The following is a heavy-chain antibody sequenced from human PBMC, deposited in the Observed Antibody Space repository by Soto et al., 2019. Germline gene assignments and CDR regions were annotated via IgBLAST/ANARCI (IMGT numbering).Heavy chain of an antibody. V-gene: IGHV2-5*02. D-gene: IGHD3-22*01. J-gene: IGHJ1*01. Sequence: QITLKESGPTLVKPTQTLTLTCTFSGFSFSTSGVGVGWIRQPPGKALEWLALIYWDDDKRYRPSLRSRLTITKDTSKNQLVLTMTNMDPVDTATYYCAHSLYYYDSSGYPPIRYLQHSGQGTLVTVSS. CDR3: AHSLYYYDSSGYPPIRYLQH. CDR1: GFSFSTSGVG. CDR2: IYWDDDK.